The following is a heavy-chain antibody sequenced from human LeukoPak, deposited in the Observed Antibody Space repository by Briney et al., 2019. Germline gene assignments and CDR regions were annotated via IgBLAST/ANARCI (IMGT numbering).Heavy chain of an antibody. V-gene: IGHV3-48*01. CDR3: ATSEGADYYDSSGYYTHDY. CDR2: ISSSSSTI. CDR1: GFTFSSYS. Sequence: PGGSLRLSCAASGFTFSSYSMNWVRQAPGKGLEWVSYISSSSSTIYYADSVKGRFTISRDNAKNSLYLQMNSLRAEDTAVYYCATSEGADYYDSSGYYTHDYWGQGTLVTVSS. J-gene: IGHJ4*02. D-gene: IGHD3-22*01.